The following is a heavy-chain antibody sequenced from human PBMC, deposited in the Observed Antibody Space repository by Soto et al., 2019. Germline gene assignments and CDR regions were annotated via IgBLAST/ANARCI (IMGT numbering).Heavy chain of an antibody. CDR3: ARGRSNRFDSSPAPRFDP. CDR1: GFIFNTYD. Sequence: EVHLVESGGGLVQPGGSLRLSCEASGFIFNTYDMHWVRQSTGKGLEWVSGIGTLFDTYYTGSVRGRFTISRDNARSSFYLQMNNLRVDDTAVYYCARGRSNRFDSSPAPRFDPWGQGILVTVSS. V-gene: IGHV3-13*01. J-gene: IGHJ5*02. CDR2: IGTLFDT. D-gene: IGHD2-21*01.